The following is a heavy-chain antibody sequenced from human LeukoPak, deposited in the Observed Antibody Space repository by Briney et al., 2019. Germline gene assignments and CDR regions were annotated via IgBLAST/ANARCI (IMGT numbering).Heavy chain of an antibody. D-gene: IGHD6-13*01. J-gene: IGHJ4*02. CDR2: VDPEDGET. CDR1: GYTFTDYY. CDR3: AREGNSANWGAAAVFDY. Sequence: ASVKVSCKVSGYTFTDYYMHWVQQAPGKGLEWMGLVDPEDGETIYAEKFQGRVTITADTSTDTAYMELSSLRSEDTALYYCAREGNSANWGAAAVFDYWGQGTLVTVSS. V-gene: IGHV1-69-2*01.